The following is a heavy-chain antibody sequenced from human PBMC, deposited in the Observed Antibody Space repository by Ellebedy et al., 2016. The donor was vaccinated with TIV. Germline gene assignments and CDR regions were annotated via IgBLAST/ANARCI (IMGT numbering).Heavy chain of an antibody. CDR3: ARQRTSWPPGAFDV. CDR1: RYTFNNYY. D-gene: IGHD1-7*01. V-gene: IGHV1-46*02. CDR2: INPSGDTT. J-gene: IGHJ3*01. Sequence: ASVKVSXKASRYTFNNYYMHWVRQAPGQGLEWMGIINPSGDTTSYSQEFHGRVTMTRDTSTSTVYMELNILRSDDTAMYYCARQRTSWPPGAFDVWGQGTVVTVSS.